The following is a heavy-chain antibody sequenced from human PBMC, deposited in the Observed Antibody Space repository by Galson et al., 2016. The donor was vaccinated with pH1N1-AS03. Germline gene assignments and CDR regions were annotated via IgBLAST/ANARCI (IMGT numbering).Heavy chain of an antibody. CDR2: ISGYNINA. CDR3: ARDGDIVIVPSAIDYYGMDV. J-gene: IGHJ6*02. Sequence: VKVSCKASGYKFTSYGVSWVRQAPGQGLEWMGWISGYNINAKYAEKFQGRVNLTTDKSTSTAYMELRSLTSDDTAVYFGARDGDIVIVPSAIDYYGMDVWGQGTTVTVSS. V-gene: IGHV1-18*01. D-gene: IGHD2-2*01. CDR1: GYKFTSYG.